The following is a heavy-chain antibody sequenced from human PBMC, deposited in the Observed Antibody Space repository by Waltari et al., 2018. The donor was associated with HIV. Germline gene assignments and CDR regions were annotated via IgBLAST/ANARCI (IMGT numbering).Heavy chain of an antibody. CDR2: IRYDGSNK. V-gene: IGHV3-30*02. CDR3: AKDTTAFYDILTGYYRTYYYGMDV. J-gene: IGHJ6*02. D-gene: IGHD3-9*01. Sequence: SYGIHWVRQAPGKGLEWVAFIRYDGSNKYYADSVKGRFTISRDNSKNTLYLQMNSLRGEDTAVYYCAKDTTAFYDILTGYYRTYYYGMDVWGQGTTVTVSS. CDR1: SYG.